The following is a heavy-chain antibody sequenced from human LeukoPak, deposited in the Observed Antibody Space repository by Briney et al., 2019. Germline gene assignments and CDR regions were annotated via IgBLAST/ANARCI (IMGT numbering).Heavy chain of an antibody. CDR3: ARGGPTVTTYSSWDY. D-gene: IGHD4-17*01. CDR2: IYYSGST. J-gene: IGHJ4*02. V-gene: IGHV4-59*01. CDR1: GGSISSYY. Sequence: SETLSLTCTVFGGSISSYYWSWIRQPPGKGLEWIGYIYYSGSTNYNPSLESRVTISVDTSKNQFSLKLSSVTAADTAVYFCARGGPTVTTYSSWDYWGQGTLVAVSS.